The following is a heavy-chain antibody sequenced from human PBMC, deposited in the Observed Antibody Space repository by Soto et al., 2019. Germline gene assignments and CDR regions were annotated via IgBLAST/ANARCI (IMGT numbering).Heavy chain of an antibody. CDR3: ARGGSSSPYFDS. CDR2: SYYSGST. J-gene: IGHJ4*02. D-gene: IGHD6-13*01. CDR1: GGSISSGVYY. V-gene: IGHV4-31*03. Sequence: QVQLQESGPGLVKPSQTLSLTCTVSGGSISSGVYYWRWIRQHPGKVLEWIGYSYYSGSTYYNPSLKSRVTISVDTSKNQFSLKLSSVTAADTAVYYCARGGSSSPYFDSWGQGTLVTVSS.